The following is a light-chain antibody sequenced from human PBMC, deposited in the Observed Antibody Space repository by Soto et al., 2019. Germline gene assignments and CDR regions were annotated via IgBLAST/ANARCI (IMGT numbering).Light chain of an antibody. CDR2: GAS. J-gene: IGKJ1*01. Sequence: EVALTQSPGPLSLSPGARATLSCRSSQNIANDYLTWYQQKPGQAPRVLIYGASNRATGIPDRFSGSGSGTEFTLTISRLEPEDVAVYYCQQYGSSPRTFGQGTKVDIK. CDR3: QQYGSSPRT. CDR1: QNIANDY. V-gene: IGKV3-20*01.